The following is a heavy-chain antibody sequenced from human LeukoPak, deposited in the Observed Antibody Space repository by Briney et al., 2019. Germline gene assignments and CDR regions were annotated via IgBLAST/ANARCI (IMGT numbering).Heavy chain of an antibody. V-gene: IGHV3-30*18. Sequence: GGSLGLSCAASGFTFSSYGMHWVRQAPGKGLEWVAVISYDWSNKYYADAVKGRFTISRDNSQNTLYLQMNSLRAEDTAVYYCAKDFLDYYRSGSRGYFDYWGQGTMVTVSS. J-gene: IGHJ4*02. CDR2: ISYDWSNK. CDR3: AKDFLDYYRSGSRGYFDY. CDR1: GFTFSSYG. D-gene: IGHD3-10*01.